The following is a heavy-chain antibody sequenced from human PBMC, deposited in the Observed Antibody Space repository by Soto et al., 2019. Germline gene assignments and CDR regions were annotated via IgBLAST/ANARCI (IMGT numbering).Heavy chain of an antibody. V-gene: IGHV3-30*18. CDR2: ISYDGSNK. J-gene: IGHJ4*02. CDR3: AKDKGSSWYFGYFDY. CDR1: GFTFSSYG. D-gene: IGHD6-13*01. Sequence: GGSLRLSCAASGFTFSSYGMHWVRQAPGKGLEWVAVISYDGSNKYYADSVKGRFTISRDNSKNTLYLQMNSLRAEDTAVYYCAKDKGSSWYFGYFDYWGQGTLVTVSS.